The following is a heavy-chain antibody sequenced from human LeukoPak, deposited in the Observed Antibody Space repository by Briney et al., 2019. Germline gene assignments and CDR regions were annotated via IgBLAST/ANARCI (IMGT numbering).Heavy chain of an antibody. CDR1: GGTFSSYA. J-gene: IGHJ4*02. Sequence: ASVKVSCKASGGTFSSYAISWVRQAPGQGLEWMGWIIPILGIANYAQKFQGRVTITADKSTSTAYMELSSLRSEDTAVYYCARGYYYGSGGPLGYWGQGTLVTVSS. D-gene: IGHD3-10*01. CDR3: ARGYYYGSGGPLGY. V-gene: IGHV1-69*10. CDR2: IIPILGIA.